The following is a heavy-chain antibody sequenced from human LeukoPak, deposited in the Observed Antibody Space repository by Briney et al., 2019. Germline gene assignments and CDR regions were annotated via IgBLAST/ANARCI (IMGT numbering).Heavy chain of an antibody. J-gene: IGHJ4*02. Sequence: GGSLRLSCAASGFTFSSYSMNWVRQAPGKGLEWVSSIGSSRCYIYYAATVRDRFTISRHNAKNSLHLQMNSLRAEDTAVYYCAASTKHTAMVDYWGQGTLVTVSS. CDR1: GFTFSSYS. V-gene: IGHV3-21*01. CDR3: AASTKHTAMVDY. D-gene: IGHD5-18*01. CDR2: IGSSRCYI.